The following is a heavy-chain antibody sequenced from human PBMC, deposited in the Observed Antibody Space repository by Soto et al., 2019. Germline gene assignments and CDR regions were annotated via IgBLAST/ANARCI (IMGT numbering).Heavy chain of an antibody. CDR3: ARSGYSSAWYTAFDS. CDR2: IYASGST. Sequence: SETLSLTCTVSGDSISGYYWNWIRQPAGKGLEWIGRIYASGSTISNRSLRSRVALSVDTSKNQFSLNLNSVTAADTAMYYCARSGYSSAWYTAFDSWSQGTLVTAPQ. V-gene: IGHV4-4*07. D-gene: IGHD6-19*01. CDR1: GDSISGYY. J-gene: IGHJ4*02.